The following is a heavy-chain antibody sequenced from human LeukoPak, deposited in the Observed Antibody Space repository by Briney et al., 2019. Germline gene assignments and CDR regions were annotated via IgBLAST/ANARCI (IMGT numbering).Heavy chain of an antibody. CDR3: AREEEIAVAGTTRDY. J-gene: IGHJ4*02. Sequence: QAPGQGLEWMGWXNTNTGNPTYAQGFTGRFVFSLDTSVSTAYLQISSLKAEDTAVYYCAREEEIAVAGTTRDYWGQGTLVTVSS. V-gene: IGHV7-4-1*02. D-gene: IGHD6-19*01. CDR2: XNTNTGNP.